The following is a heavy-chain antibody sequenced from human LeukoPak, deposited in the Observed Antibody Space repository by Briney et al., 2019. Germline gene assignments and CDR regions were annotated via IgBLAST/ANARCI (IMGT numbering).Heavy chain of an antibody. V-gene: IGHV4-59*01. Sequence: NPSETLSLTCTVSGGSISSDNWSWIRQPPGQGLEWIGYIYNSGRTYYNTSLKSRITISVDTSKNQFSLKRRSVTAADTAVYYCARGFYSPHYWGQGTLVCVSS. CDR1: GGSISSDN. CDR2: IYNSGRT. D-gene: IGHD4-11*01. CDR3: ARGFYSPHY. J-gene: IGHJ4*02.